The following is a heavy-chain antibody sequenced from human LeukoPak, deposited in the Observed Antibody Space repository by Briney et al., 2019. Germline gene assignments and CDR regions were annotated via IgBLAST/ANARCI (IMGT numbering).Heavy chain of an antibody. Sequence: ASVKVSCKVSGYTLTESSMHWVRQAPGKGLEWMGGFDPEDGETIYAQKFQGRVTMTEDTSTDTAYMELSSLRSEDTAVYYCATLDSSGWHYYFDYWGQGTLVTVSS. CDR3: ATLDSSGWHYYFDY. CDR2: FDPEDGET. CDR1: GYTLTESS. V-gene: IGHV1-24*01. D-gene: IGHD6-19*01. J-gene: IGHJ4*02.